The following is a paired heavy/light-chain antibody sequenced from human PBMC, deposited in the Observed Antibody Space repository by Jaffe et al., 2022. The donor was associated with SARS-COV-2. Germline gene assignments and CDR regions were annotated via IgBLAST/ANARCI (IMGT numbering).Heavy chain of an antibody. D-gene: IGHD6-19*01. CDR3: AKGGGWYTTAEY. CDR1: GLSFSSYA. J-gene: IGHJ4*02. Sequence: EVQLLQSGGGLVQPGESLRLSCAVSGLSFSSYAMSWVRQAPGKGLEWVSAITGSGAGTHYADSVKGRFTISRDNSKNSLYLQMDSLRAEDTAVYYCAKGGGWYTTAEYWGQGTLVTVSS. CDR2: ITGSGAGT. V-gene: IGHV3-23*01.
Light chain of an antibody. Sequence: QSALTQPASVSGSPGQSITISCTGTSSDIGSYNLVSWYQHHPGKAPKLMIYEVNKRPSGLSNRFSGSKSGNTASLTISGLQAEDEADYYCCSYVGSNSLIFGGGTKLTV. CDR2: EVN. V-gene: IGLV2-23*02. J-gene: IGLJ2*01. CDR3: CSYVGSNSLI. CDR1: SSDIGSYNL.